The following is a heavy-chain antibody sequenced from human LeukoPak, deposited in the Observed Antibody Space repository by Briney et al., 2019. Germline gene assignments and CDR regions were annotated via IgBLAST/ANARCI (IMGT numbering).Heavy chain of an antibody. CDR3: ARDWSFPRYRSSTSCPNWFDP. CDR2: IIPIFGTA. Sequence: ASVKVSCKASGGTFSSYAISWVRQAPGQGLEWMGGIIPIFGTANYAQKFQGRVTITTDESTSTAYMELSSLRSEDTAVYYCARDWSFPRYRSSTSCPNWFDPWGQGTLVTVSS. J-gene: IGHJ5*02. D-gene: IGHD2-2*01. V-gene: IGHV1-69*05. CDR1: GGTFSSYA.